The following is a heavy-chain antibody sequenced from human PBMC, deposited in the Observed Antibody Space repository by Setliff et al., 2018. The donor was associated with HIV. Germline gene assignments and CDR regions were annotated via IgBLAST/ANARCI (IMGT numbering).Heavy chain of an antibody. Sequence: SETLSLTCSVSGISINGYYWSWIRQSPRTRLEWIGYVSSIGNTNYNPSLKSRVPISVDTSKNQFSLQLNSVTAADTAVYFCARTSAPYFFDFWGQGAQVPVSS. CDR2: VSSIGNT. CDR3: ARTSAPYFFDF. D-gene: IGHD1-26*01. J-gene: IGHJ4*01. V-gene: IGHV4-4*08. CDR1: GISINGYY.